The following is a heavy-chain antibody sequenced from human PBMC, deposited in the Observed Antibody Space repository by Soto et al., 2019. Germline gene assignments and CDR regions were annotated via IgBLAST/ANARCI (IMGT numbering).Heavy chain of an antibody. CDR1: GGSITNGDYY. CDR3: ASTNPESAPGIRFGLDY. D-gene: IGHD6-13*01. V-gene: IGHV4-30-4*01. J-gene: IGHJ4*02. Sequence: QVQLQQSGPGLVKPSQTLSLTCTVAGGSITNGDYYWSWVRQPPGEGLEWIGYIYYGGSTHYNPSLESRLTISIDTSKNQFSLTLSSVTATDTAGYYCASTNPESAPGIRFGLDYWGQGTLVTVSS. CDR2: IYYGGST.